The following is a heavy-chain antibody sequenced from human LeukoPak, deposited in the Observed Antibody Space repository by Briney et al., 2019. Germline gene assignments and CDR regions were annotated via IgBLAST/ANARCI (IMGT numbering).Heavy chain of an antibody. J-gene: IGHJ3*02. CDR2: TIPIFGTA. CDR1: GGTFSSYA. Sequence: SVKVSCKASGGTFSSYAISWVRQAPGQGLEWMGRTIPIFGTANYAQKFQGRATITTDESTSTAYMELSSLRSEDTAVYYCASRQYDSSDDAFDIWGQGTMVTVSS. D-gene: IGHD3-22*01. V-gene: IGHV1-69*05. CDR3: ASRQYDSSDDAFDI.